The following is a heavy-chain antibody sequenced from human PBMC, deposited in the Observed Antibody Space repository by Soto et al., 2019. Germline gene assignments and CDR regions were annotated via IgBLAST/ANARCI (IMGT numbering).Heavy chain of an antibody. D-gene: IGHD6-13*01. J-gene: IGHJ4*02. V-gene: IGHV1-69*01. Sequence: QAQVVQSGAEVRKPGSSVKLSCKASEGTFNSYAIAWVRQAPGQGLEWMGGIIPYYNILNYAQKFQDRVTIPADDSTNTVYMELSSLRSDDTAVYFCASGASRWYPYFLDSWDQGTLVTVSS. CDR1: EGTFNSYA. CDR2: IIPYYNIL. CDR3: ASGASRWYPYFLDS.